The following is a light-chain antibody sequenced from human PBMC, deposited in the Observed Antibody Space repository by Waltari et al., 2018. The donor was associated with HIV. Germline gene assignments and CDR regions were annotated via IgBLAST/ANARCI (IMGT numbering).Light chain of an antibody. CDR3: QHYDTSSWT. CDR1: QSITSNS. Sequence: IVLTQSPGTLSLSPGETATLSCRASQSITSNSLVWYQQKPGQAPRLLVYGASTRANGIPDRFTGSGSEADFTLTISGLDPEDFAVYFCQHYDTSSWTFGQGTTVEIK. CDR2: GAS. J-gene: IGKJ1*01. V-gene: IGKV3-20*01.